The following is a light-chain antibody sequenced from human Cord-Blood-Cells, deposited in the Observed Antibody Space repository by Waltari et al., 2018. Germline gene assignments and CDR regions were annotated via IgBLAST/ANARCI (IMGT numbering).Light chain of an antibody. V-gene: IGKV1-39*01. Sequence: DIQMTQSPSSLSASVGDRVTITCRASQSISSYLNWYQQKPGKAPERLIYAASSLQSGDPSRFSGSGSATDFTLTISSLQPEDVATYYCQQSYSTPPRTFGQGTKVEIK. J-gene: IGKJ1*01. CDR1: QSISSY. CDR2: AAS. CDR3: QQSYSTPPRT.